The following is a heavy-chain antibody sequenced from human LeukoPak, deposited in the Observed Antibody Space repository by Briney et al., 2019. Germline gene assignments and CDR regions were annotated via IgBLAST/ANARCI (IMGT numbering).Heavy chain of an antibody. Sequence: GGSLRLSCAASGFTVSSNYMSWVRQAPGKGLEWVSVIYSGGSTYYADSVKGRFTISRDNSKNTLYLQMNSLRAKDTAVYYCARDRGIVGATDAFDIWGQGTMVTVSS. D-gene: IGHD1-26*01. CDR2: IYSGGST. J-gene: IGHJ3*02. V-gene: IGHV3-53*01. CDR1: GFTVSSNY. CDR3: ARDRGIVGATDAFDI.